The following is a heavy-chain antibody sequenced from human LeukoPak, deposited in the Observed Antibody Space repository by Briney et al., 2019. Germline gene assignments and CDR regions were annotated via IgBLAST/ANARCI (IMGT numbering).Heavy chain of an antibody. CDR2: IFHSGTT. D-gene: IGHD3-10*01. CDR1: GYSINSGYF. J-gene: IGHJ6*04. CDR3: ARALRSGSNYFFYGMDV. V-gene: IGHV4-38-2*02. Sequence: PSETLPVTCTVSGYSINSGYFWGWIRQPPGKGLEYIGTIFHSGTTYYNPSLKSRVTISLDTSTNDFSLKLSSVTAADTAVYYCARALRSGSNYFFYGMDVWGKGTTVTVSS.